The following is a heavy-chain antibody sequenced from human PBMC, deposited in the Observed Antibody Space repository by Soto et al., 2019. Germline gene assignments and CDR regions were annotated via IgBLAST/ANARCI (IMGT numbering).Heavy chain of an antibody. CDR3: RGELLGVSRDV. Sequence: ASVKVSCKASGHTFTGYYMHWVRQAPGQGLEWMGWINPNSGGTNYTQKFQGRVTMTRDTSISTAYMELSRLRSDDTAVYYCRGELLGVSRDVWGQGTTVTVSS. D-gene: IGHD3-10*01. V-gene: IGHV1-2*02. CDR2: INPNSGGT. J-gene: IGHJ6*02. CDR1: GHTFTGYY.